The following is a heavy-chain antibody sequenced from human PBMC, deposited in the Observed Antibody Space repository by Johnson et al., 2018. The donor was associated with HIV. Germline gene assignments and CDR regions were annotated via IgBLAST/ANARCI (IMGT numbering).Heavy chain of an antibody. Sequence: VQLVESGGGVVRPGGSLRLSCAASGFTFSDAWMSWVRQAPGQGLEWVGRIKSKTDGGTTDYAAPFNGRFPISRDDSKNTLYLQMNSLKTEDTAVYYCTTDLGYYDSSGDAFDIWGQGTMVTVSS. CDR2: IKSKTDGGTT. D-gene: IGHD3-22*01. CDR3: TTDLGYYDSSGDAFDI. CDR1: GFTFSDAW. V-gene: IGHV3-15*01. J-gene: IGHJ3*02.